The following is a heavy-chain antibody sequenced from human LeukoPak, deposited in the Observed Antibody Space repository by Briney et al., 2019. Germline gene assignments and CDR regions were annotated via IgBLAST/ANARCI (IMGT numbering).Heavy chain of an antibody. D-gene: IGHD2-2*01. CDR3: ASAGTPSLWVVVPAAAPY. CDR1: GFAFSDYG. J-gene: IGHJ4*02. V-gene: IGHV3-30*03. CDR2: ISSDGRNK. Sequence: GGSLRLSCVASGFAFSDYGMDWVRQAPGKGLERVTVISSDGRNKYYADSVKGRFTISRDNSKNTLYPQMNSLRAEDTAVYYCASAGTPSLWVVVPAAAPYWGQGTLVTVSS.